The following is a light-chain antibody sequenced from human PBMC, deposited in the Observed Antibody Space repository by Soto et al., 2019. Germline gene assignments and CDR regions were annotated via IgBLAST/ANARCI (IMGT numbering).Light chain of an antibody. CDR1: QTLDTY. CDR2: AAS. CDR3: QQGYSTPLT. Sequence: DIQMTQSPSSLSASVGDRVTIACRASQTLDTYLNWYQQKPGKAPKLLIYAASSLQSGVPSRFSGSRSGTDLTLTISSLQPEDCATYFCQQGYSTPLTFGGGTKVEIK. J-gene: IGKJ4*01. V-gene: IGKV1-39*01.